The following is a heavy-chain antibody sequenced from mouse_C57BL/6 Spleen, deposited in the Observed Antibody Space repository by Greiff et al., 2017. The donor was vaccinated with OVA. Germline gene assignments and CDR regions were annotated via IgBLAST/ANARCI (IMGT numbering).Heavy chain of an antibody. CDR3: AKYDYGGRGDYYAMDY. Sequence: EVKLVESGGGLVKPGGSLKLSCAASGFTFSDYGMHWVRQAPEKGLEWVAYISSGSSTIYYADTVKGRFTISRDNAKNTLFLQMTSLRSEDTAMYYWAKYDYGGRGDYYAMDYWGQGTSVTVSS. D-gene: IGHD2-4*01. CDR2: ISSGSSTI. V-gene: IGHV5-17*01. CDR1: GFTFSDYG. J-gene: IGHJ4*01.